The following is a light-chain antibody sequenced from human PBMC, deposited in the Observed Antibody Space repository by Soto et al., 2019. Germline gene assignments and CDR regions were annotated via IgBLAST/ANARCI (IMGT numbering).Light chain of an antibody. V-gene: IGKV3-20*01. CDR2: GAS. CDR1: QSVSTN. CDR3: QQYGSSPPFT. J-gene: IGKJ5*01. Sequence: NVMRQSAAILSVYPGERATLSCRASQSVSTNLAWYQQEPGQAPRLLIYGASTRATGIPARFSGSESGTDFTLTITGLEPEDLAVYYCQQYGSSPPFTFGQGTRLEIK.